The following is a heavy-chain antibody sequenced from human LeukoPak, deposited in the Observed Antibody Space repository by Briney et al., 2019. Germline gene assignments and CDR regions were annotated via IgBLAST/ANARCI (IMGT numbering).Heavy chain of an antibody. J-gene: IGHJ4*02. CDR3: ASDIVATSGDF. V-gene: IGHV3-11*01. Sequence: GGSLRLSCAASGFAFSGYYMSWIRQAPGKGLERVAYITSSGDNIYYADSVKGRFTISRDNAKNALFLRMSSLRVEDTATYYCASDIVATSGDFWGQGTLVSVSS. D-gene: IGHD5-12*01. CDR2: ITSSGDNI. CDR1: GFAFSGYY.